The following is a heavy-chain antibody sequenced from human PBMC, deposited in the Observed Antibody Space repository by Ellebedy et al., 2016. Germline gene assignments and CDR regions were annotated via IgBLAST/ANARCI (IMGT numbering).Heavy chain of an antibody. J-gene: IGHJ4*02. CDR1: GFTFSSYW. CDR3: ARDGSEWSRDY. Sequence: GESLKISXAASGFTFSSYWLTWVRQAPGKGLEWVATIVFSGTATYYSDSVKGRFIISRDNAKNSLFLQMNSLRVEDTAVYYCARDGSEWSRDYWGQGTLVTVSS. D-gene: IGHD3-3*01. V-gene: IGHV3-21*01. CDR2: IVFSGTAT.